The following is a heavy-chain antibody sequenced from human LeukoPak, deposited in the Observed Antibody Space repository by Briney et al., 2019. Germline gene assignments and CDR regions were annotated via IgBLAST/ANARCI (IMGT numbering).Heavy chain of an antibody. V-gene: IGHV4-59*01. Sequence: PSETLSLTCTVSGGSISSYYWSWIRQPPGKGLEWIGYIYYSGSTNYNPSLKSRVTISVDTSKNQFSLKLSSVTAADTAVYYCARQGYYDFWSGYYTYLDYWGQGTLVTVSS. J-gene: IGHJ4*02. CDR2: IYYSGST. CDR3: ARQGYYDFWSGYYTYLDY. D-gene: IGHD3-3*01. CDR1: GGSISSYY.